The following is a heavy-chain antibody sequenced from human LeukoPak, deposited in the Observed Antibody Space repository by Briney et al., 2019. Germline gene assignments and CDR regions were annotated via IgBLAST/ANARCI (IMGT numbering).Heavy chain of an antibody. J-gene: IGHJ4*02. Sequence: GGSLRLSCAASGFTFDDYAMHWVRQAPGKGLEWVSGISWSSGTMGYADSVKGRFTISRDNSKNTLYLQMTSLRAEDTAVYYCAKNGPKGPFVRYFDYWGQGTQITVSS. CDR3: AKNGPKGPFVRYFDY. CDR1: GFTFDDYA. V-gene: IGHV3-9*01. CDR2: ISWSSGTM.